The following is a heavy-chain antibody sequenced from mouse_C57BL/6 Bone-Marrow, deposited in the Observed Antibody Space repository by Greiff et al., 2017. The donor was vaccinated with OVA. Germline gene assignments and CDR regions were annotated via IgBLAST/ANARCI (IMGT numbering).Heavy chain of an antibody. CDR1: GFTFSSYA. CDR3: ARDPLGPFAY. Sequence: DVKLVESGGGLVKPGGSLKLSCAASGFTFSSYAMSWVRQTPEKRLEWVATISDGGSYTYYPDNVKGRFTISRDNAKNNLYLQMSHLKSEDTAMYYCARDPLGPFAYWGQGTLVTVSA. J-gene: IGHJ3*01. V-gene: IGHV5-4*01. D-gene: IGHD4-1*01. CDR2: ISDGGSYT.